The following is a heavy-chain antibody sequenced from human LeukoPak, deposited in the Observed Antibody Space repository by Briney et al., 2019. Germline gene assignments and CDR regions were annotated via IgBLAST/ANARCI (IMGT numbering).Heavy chain of an antibody. V-gene: IGHV5-51*01. J-gene: IGHJ4*02. D-gene: IGHD6-19*01. CDR1: GYRFSDYW. Sequence: GESLKISCKGSGYRFSDYWIGWVRQMPGKGLEWMGIIYPGDSDTRYSPSFQGQVTISADESISTAYLQWSSLKASDTAMYYCARQEQWLDPFDYWGQGTLVTVSS. CDR3: ARQEQWLDPFDY. CDR2: IYPGDSDT.